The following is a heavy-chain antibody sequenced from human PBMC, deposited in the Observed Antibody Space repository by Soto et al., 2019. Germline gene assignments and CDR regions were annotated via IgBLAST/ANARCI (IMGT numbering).Heavy chain of an antibody. J-gene: IGHJ5*02. V-gene: IGHV5-51*01. D-gene: IGHD2-8*02. CDR1: GYKFATYW. CDR3: GRGCTGSVGLSET. Sequence: GESLKVSCVASGYKFATYWIAWVRQMPGRGLEWMGIIYPGKSKTIYSPSFQGLVTISADTSLNTVYLQWDSLRASDTAIYSCGRGCTGSVGLSETWCQGTLDNASS. CDR2: IYPGKSKT.